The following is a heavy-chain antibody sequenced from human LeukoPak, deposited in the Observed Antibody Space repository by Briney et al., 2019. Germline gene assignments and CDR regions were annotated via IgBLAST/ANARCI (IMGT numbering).Heavy chain of an antibody. CDR2: INHSGST. Sequence: SGTLCLTCAVYGGSFSGDYSSWIRDPPGKGVGWIGEINHSGSTNYNPSLKRRVTISVDTFKNQFSMNLSSVTAASTPVYYCAGAVIVVAAATQGNWFDPWGQRNLVTVSS. V-gene: IGHV4-34*01. CDR1: GGSFSGDY. J-gene: IGHJ5*02. D-gene: IGHD2-15*01. CDR3: AGAVIVVAAATQGNWFDP.